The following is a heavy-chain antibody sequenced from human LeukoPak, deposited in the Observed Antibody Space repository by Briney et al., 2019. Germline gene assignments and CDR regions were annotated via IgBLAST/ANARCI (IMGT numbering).Heavy chain of an antibody. Sequence: SETLSLTCAVYGGSFSGYYWSWIRQPPGKGLERIGEINHSGSTNYNPSLKSRVTISVDTSKNQFSLKLSSVTAADTAVYYCALRDGYTANDYWGQGTLVTVSS. V-gene: IGHV4-34*01. CDR1: GGSFSGYY. D-gene: IGHD5-24*01. CDR2: INHSGST. CDR3: ALRDGYTANDY. J-gene: IGHJ4*02.